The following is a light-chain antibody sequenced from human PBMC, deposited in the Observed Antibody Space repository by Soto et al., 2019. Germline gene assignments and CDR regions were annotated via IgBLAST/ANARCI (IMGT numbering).Light chain of an antibody. J-gene: IGKJ4*01. CDR1: QGLVNW. CDR3: QQTSSFPLT. CDR2: ASS. V-gene: IGKV1-12*01. Sequence: DIQVTQSPSSVSASVGDRVTITCRASQGLVNWLAWYQQKPGKAPKLLIYASSSFQSGVPSRFSGSGSGTDFTLTISTLQPEECATYYCQQTSSFPLTSGGGTKVEIK.